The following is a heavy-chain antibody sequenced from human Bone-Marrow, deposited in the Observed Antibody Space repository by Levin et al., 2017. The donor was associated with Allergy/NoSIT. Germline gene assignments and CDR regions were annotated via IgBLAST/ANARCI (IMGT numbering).Heavy chain of an antibody. V-gene: IGHV4-31*03. CDR3: ARVSGSGSYYSDY. Sequence: SETLSLTCTVSGGSISSGGYYWSWIRQHPGKGLEWIGYIYYSGSTYYNPSLKSRLTISVDTSKNQFSLKLSSVTAADTAVYYCARVSGSGSYYSDYWGQGTLVTVSS. CDR1: GGSISSGGYY. CDR2: IYYSGST. D-gene: IGHD3-10*01. J-gene: IGHJ4*02.